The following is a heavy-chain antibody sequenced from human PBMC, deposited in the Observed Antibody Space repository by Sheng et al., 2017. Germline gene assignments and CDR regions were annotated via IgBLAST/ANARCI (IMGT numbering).Heavy chain of an antibody. CDR2: ISYDGSNK. CDR3: ARDYDILTGYKPEGYGMDV. V-gene: IGHV3-30*04. J-gene: IGHJ6*01. D-gene: IGHD3-9*01. Sequence: QVQLVESGGGVVQPGRSLRLSCAASGFTFSSYAMHWVRQAPGKGLEWVAVISYDGSNKYYADSVKGRFTISRDNSKNTLYLQMNSLRAEDTAVYYCARDYDILTGYKPEGYGMDVWG. CDR1: GFTFSSYA.